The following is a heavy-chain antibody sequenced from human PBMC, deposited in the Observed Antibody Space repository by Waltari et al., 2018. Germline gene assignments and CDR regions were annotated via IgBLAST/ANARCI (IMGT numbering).Heavy chain of an antibody. CDR3: ARSIAAAGGDAFDI. J-gene: IGHJ3*02. CDR1: GGSISSYY. Sequence: QVQLQESGPGLVKPSETLSLTCTVSGGSISSYYWSWIRQPPGKGLEWIGYIYTSGSTNYNPSLKSRVTISVDTSKNQFSLKLSSVTAADTAVYYCARSIAAAGGDAFDIWGQWTMVTVSS. V-gene: IGHV4-4*09. CDR2: IYTSGST. D-gene: IGHD6-13*01.